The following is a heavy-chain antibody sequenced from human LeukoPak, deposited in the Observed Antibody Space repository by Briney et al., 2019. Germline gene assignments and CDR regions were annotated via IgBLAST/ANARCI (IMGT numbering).Heavy chain of an antibody. CDR3: AKDFVEYDNSRGYYSPFDY. Sequence: GGSLRLSCAASGFAFSSYAMCWVRQAPGKGLEWVSAISDSGTSTYYGDSVKGRFTISRDNSKNTLYLQMHSLRAEDAAVYYCAKDFVEYDNSRGYYSPFDYWGQGTLVTVSS. D-gene: IGHD3-22*01. J-gene: IGHJ4*02. CDR2: ISDSGTST. V-gene: IGHV3-23*01. CDR1: GFAFSSYA.